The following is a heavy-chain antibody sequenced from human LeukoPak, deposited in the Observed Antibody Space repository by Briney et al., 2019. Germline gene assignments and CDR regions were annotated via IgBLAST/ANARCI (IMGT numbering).Heavy chain of an antibody. Sequence: GGSLRLSCAASGFTFSSYWMHWVRQAPGKGLVWVSRMNSGGDTTSYADSVKGRFTMSRDNAKNTLYLQMNSLRAEDTAVYYCARDRRGIAVAGTGRDDAFDIWGQGTMVTVSS. CDR1: GFTFSSYW. V-gene: IGHV3-74*01. J-gene: IGHJ3*02. CDR2: MNSGGDTT. CDR3: ARDRRGIAVAGTGRDDAFDI. D-gene: IGHD6-19*01.